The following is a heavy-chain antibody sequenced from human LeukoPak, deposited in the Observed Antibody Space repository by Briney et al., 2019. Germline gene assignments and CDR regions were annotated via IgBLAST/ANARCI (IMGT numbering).Heavy chain of an antibody. J-gene: IGHJ5*02. V-gene: IGHV3-21*01. Sequence: GGSLRLSCAASGFTFRTFGMNWVRQAPGKGLEWVSSIGSRNIYIYYADSVEGRFTISRDDARNSLYLQMNSLRAEDTAVNFCARDYDGEVAVPANWFAPWGQGTLVTVSS. CDR1: GFTFRTFG. CDR2: IGSRNIYI. D-gene: IGHD2-15*01. CDR3: ARDYDGEVAVPANWFAP.